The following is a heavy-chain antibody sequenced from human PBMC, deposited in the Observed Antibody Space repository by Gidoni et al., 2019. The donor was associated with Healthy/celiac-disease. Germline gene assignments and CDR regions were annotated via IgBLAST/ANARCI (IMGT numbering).Heavy chain of an antibody. CDR2: INHSGST. J-gene: IGHJ4*02. D-gene: IGHD1-26*01. Sequence: QVQLQQSGAGLLKPSETLSHTCAVYGWSFSGYYWSWLRQPPGKGLEWIGEINHSGSTNYNPSLKSRVTISVDTSKNQFSLKLSSVTAADTAVYYCARGAVGATNNYFDYWGQGTLVTVSS. CDR1: GWSFSGYY. V-gene: IGHV4-34*01. CDR3: ARGAVGATNNYFDY.